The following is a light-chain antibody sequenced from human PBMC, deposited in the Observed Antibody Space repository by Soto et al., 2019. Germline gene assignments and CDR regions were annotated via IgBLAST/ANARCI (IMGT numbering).Light chain of an antibody. V-gene: IGKV3-20*01. CDR3: HHYSSSPPWT. CDR2: GAS. CDR1: QSVSSNY. Sequence: DIVLTQSPGTLSLSPGERATLSCRASQSVSSNYLAWYQQKPGQAPRLLVYGASSRATGIPDRFSGSGSGTDFTLTISRLEPEDFAVYYCHHYSSSPPWTFGQGTKV. J-gene: IGKJ1*01.